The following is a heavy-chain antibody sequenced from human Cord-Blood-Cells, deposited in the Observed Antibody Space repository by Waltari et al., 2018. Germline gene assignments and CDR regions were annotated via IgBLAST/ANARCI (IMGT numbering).Heavy chain of an antibody. CDR2: INLSGST. Sequence: QVQLQQWGAGLLKPSETLSLTCAVYGGSFSGYYWSWIRHPPGKGVEWIGEINLSGSTNYNPSLKSRVTISVDTSKNQFSLQLSSVTAADTAVYYCAIGRDCSGGSCPPNWFDPWGQGTLVTVSS. V-gene: IGHV4-34*01. CDR1: GGSFSGYY. CDR3: AIGRDCSGGSCPPNWFDP. D-gene: IGHD2-15*01. J-gene: IGHJ5*02.